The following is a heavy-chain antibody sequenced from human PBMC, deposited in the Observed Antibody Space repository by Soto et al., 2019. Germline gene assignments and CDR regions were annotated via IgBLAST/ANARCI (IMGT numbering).Heavy chain of an antibody. J-gene: IGHJ6*02. CDR1: GFTFSSYD. CDR2: IGTAGDT. D-gene: IGHD3-3*01. CDR3: ARGLRYYDFWSGYYTHYYYGMDV. V-gene: IGHV3-13*01. Sequence: GGSLRLSCAASGFTFSSYDMHWVSQATGKGLEWVSAIGTAGDTYDPGSVKGRFTISRENAKNSLYLQMNSLRAGDTAVYYCARGLRYYDFWSGYYTHYYYGMDVWGQGTTVTVSS.